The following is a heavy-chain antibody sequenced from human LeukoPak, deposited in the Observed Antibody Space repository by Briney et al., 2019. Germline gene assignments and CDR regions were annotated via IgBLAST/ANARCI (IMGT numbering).Heavy chain of an antibody. Sequence: SVKVSCKAPGGTFSSYAISWVRQAPGQGLEWMGGIIPIFGTANYAQKFQGRVTITADESTSTAYMELSSLRSEDTAVYYCARVAPYGNWFDPWGQGTLVTVSS. CDR1: GGTFSSYA. CDR3: ARVAPYGNWFDP. CDR2: IIPIFGTA. D-gene: IGHD4-17*01. J-gene: IGHJ5*02. V-gene: IGHV1-69*13.